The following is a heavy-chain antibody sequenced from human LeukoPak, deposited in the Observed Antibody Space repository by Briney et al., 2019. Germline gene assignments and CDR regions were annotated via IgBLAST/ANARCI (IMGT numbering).Heavy chain of an antibody. CDR2: INPNSGGT. D-gene: IGHD3-3*01. CDR3: ARGWSKVRFLEWPYYYMDV. J-gene: IGHJ6*03. Sequence: ASVKASCKASGYTFTGYYMHWVRQAPGQGLEWMGWINPNSGGTNYAQKFQGWVTMTRDTSISTAYMELSRLRSEDTAVYYCARGWSKVRFLEWPYYYMDVWGKGTTVTVSS. CDR1: GYTFTGYY. V-gene: IGHV1-2*04.